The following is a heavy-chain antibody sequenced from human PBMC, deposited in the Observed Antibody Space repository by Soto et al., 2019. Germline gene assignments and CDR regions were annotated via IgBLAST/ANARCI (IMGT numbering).Heavy chain of an antibody. V-gene: IGHV1-3*01. D-gene: IGHD3-9*01. Sequence: GAPLRTSIKTSACTVRIYTLLCVGPAPGQRLEWMGWINAGNGNAKYSQKFQGRVTITRDTSASTAYMELSSLRSEDTAVYYCAYDKSSGSRDSWGKGIPVTVSS. CDR3: AYDKSSGSRDS. CDR1: ACTVRIYT. J-gene: IGHJ4*02. CDR2: INAGNGNA.